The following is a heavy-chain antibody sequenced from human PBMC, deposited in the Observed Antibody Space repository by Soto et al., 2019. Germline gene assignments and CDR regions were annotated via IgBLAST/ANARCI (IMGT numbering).Heavy chain of an antibody. CDR2: IWYDGSNT. CDR1: GFTFSSYG. V-gene: IGHV3-33*01. D-gene: IGHD1-26*01. Sequence: QVQLVESGGGVVQPGRSLRLSCAASGFTFSSYGMHWVRQAPGKGLEWVAVIWYDGSNTYYADSVKGRFTISRDNSKNSLFLQMNCRSVEDTAVYYWARDGLLLPSTMRTWGGGATLPYGMDVWGQGTTVTVSS. CDR3: ARDGLLLPSTMRTWGGGATLPYGMDV. J-gene: IGHJ6*02.